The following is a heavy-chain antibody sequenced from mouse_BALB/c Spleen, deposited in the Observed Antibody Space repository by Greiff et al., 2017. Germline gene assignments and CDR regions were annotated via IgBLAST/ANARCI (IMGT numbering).Heavy chain of an antibody. CDR3: ARGYYYGTGDY. D-gene: IGHD1-1*01. CDR2: ISYDGSN. J-gene: IGHJ2*01. CDR1: GYSITSGYY. V-gene: IGHV3-6*02. Sequence: EVKLMESGPGLVKPSQSLSLTCSVTGYSITSGYYWNWIRQFPGNKLEWMGYISYDGSNNYNPSLKNRISITRDTSKNQFFLKLNSVTTEDTATYYCARGYYYGTGDYWGQGTTLTVSS.